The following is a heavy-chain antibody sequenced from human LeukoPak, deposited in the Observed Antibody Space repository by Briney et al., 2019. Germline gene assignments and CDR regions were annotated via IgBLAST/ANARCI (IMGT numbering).Heavy chain of an antibody. V-gene: IGHV5-51*01. D-gene: IGHD3-10*01. CDR2: IYPGDSDT. CDR3: ARQTRDGSGSRGYSFDF. Sequence: GESLKISCKGSGYIFTHNWIGWVRQMPGKGLEWMGIIYPGDSDTRYSPSFEGQVTISVDKSISTAYLQWSSLKASDTAMYYCARQTRDGSGSRGYSFDFWGQGTLVTVSS. CDR1: GYIFTHNW. J-gene: IGHJ4*02.